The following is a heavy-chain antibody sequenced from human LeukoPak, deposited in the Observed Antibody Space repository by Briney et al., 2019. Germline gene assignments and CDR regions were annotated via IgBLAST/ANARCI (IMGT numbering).Heavy chain of an antibody. Sequence: PGGSLRLSCAASGFTVTNYYMNWVRQAPGKGLEWVSIIYSGATTYYADSVKGRFTISRDTSKNTVSLQMHSLRAEDTAVYFCARVGDHFHWNLDLWGRGTLVTVSS. CDR2: IYSGATT. CDR1: GFTVTNYY. V-gene: IGHV3-53*01. D-gene: IGHD3-3*02. J-gene: IGHJ2*01. CDR3: ARVGDHFHWNLDL.